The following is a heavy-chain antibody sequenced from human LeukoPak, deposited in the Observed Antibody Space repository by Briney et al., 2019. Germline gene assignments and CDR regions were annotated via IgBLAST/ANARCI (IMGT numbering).Heavy chain of an antibody. Sequence: SCKASGFTFSSYGMHWVRQAPGKGLEWVAFIRYDGSNKYYADSVKGRFTISRDNSKNTLYLQMNSLRAEDTAVYYCAKDRIVGATSHRTIFDAFDIWGQGTMVTVSS. CDR1: GFTFSSYG. V-gene: IGHV3-30*02. CDR2: IRYDGSNK. J-gene: IGHJ3*02. CDR3: AKDRIVGATSHRTIFDAFDI. D-gene: IGHD1-26*01.